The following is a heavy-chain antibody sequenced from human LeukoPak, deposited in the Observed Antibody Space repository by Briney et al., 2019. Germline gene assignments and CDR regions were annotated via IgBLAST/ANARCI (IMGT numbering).Heavy chain of an antibody. Sequence: SGPTLVKPTQTLTLTCTFSGFSLSTSGVSVGWVRQPPGKALEWLALIYWDDDKRYSPSLKSRLTITKDTSKNQVVLTMTNMDPVDTATYYCAHRSQVLVGATALYYFDYWGQGTLVTVSS. CDR1: GFSLSTSGVS. V-gene: IGHV2-5*02. D-gene: IGHD1-26*01. J-gene: IGHJ4*02. CDR2: IYWDDDK. CDR3: AHRSQVLVGATALYYFDY.